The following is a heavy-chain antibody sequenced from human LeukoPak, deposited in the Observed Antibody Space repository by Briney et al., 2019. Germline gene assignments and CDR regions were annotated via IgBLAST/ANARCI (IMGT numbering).Heavy chain of an antibody. D-gene: IGHD6-13*01. CDR3: ARGPRILAAGSYYFDY. CDR2: INVNGGAM. J-gene: IGHJ4*02. Sequence: PGGSLRLSCAASGFSFKDYYFSWIRQASGKGLEWVSFINVNGGAMYYADFVKGRFTISRDNAKSSLYLEMNSLRVEDTAVYYCARGPRILAAGSYYFDYWGQGSLVTVSS. CDR1: GFSFKDYY. V-gene: IGHV3-11*01.